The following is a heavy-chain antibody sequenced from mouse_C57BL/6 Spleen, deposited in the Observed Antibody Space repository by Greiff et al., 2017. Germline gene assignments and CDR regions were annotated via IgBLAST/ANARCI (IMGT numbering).Heavy chain of an antibody. Sequence: VQLQQSDAELVKPGASVKISCKVSGYTFTDQTIHWMKQRPEQGLEWIGYIYPRDGSTKYNEKFKGKATLTADKSSSTAYMQLNSLTSEDSAVYFCAIYYDYDGAWFAYWGQGTLVTVSA. J-gene: IGHJ3*01. CDR3: AIYYDYDGAWFAY. D-gene: IGHD2-4*01. V-gene: IGHV1-78*01. CDR1: GYTFTDQT. CDR2: IYPRDGST.